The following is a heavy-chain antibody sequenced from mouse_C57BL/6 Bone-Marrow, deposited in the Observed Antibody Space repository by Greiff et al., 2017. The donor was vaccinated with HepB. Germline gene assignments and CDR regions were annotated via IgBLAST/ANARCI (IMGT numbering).Heavy chain of an antibody. Sequence: QVQLKESGPGILQPSQTLSLTCSFSGFSLSTFGMGVGWIRQPSGMGMEWLAHIWWDDDKYYNPALKRRLTIPKDTSKNQVFLKIASVGTADTATNYCARIVGEFGAWFAYWGQGTLVTVSA. V-gene: IGHV8-8*01. CDR2: IWWDDDK. CDR1: GFSLSTFGMG. J-gene: IGHJ3*01. CDR3: ARIVGEFGAWFAY.